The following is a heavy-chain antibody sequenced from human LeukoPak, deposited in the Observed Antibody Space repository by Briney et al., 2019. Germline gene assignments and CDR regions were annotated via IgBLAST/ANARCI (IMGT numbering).Heavy chain of an antibody. CDR1: GGSISSYY. D-gene: IGHD5-18*01. Sequence: PSETLSLTCTVSGGSISSYYWNWIRQPPGKGLEWIGYIYYIGSTNYNPSLKSRVTISVDTSKNQFSLKLSSVTAADTAVYYCARIWLPGNWFDPWGREPWSPSPQ. V-gene: IGHV4-59*01. J-gene: IGHJ5*02. CDR3: ARIWLPGNWFDP. CDR2: IYYIGST.